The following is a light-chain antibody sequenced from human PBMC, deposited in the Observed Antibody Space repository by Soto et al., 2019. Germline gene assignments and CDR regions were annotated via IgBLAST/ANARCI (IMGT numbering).Light chain of an antibody. CDR1: QSVSSY. Sequence: EIVLTQSPATLSLSPGERATLSCRASQSVSSYLAWYQQKPGQAPSLLIYDASSRATGIPARFSGSGSGTDFTLTISSLEPEDFAVYYCQQRSNWRSTFGQETRLEIK. V-gene: IGKV3-11*01. CDR3: QQRSNWRST. J-gene: IGKJ5*01. CDR2: DAS.